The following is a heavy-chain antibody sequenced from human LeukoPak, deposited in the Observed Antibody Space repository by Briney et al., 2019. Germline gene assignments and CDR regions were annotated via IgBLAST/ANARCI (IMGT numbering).Heavy chain of an antibody. Sequence: TSETLSLTCTVSGGSISSYYWSWIRQPPGKGLEWIGYIYYSGSTNYNPSLKSRVTMSVDTSKNQFSLKLSSVTAADTAVYYCARGEYYYGSGSSPVGDYWGQGTLVTVSS. D-gene: IGHD3-10*01. V-gene: IGHV4-59*12. CDR2: IYYSGST. CDR1: GGSISSYY. CDR3: ARGEYYYGSGSSPVGDY. J-gene: IGHJ4*02.